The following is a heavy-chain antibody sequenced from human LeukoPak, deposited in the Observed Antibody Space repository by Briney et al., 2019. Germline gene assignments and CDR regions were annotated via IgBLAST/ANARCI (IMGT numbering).Heavy chain of an antibody. CDR3: ASKYCSGGSCSPDY. Sequence: PSETLSLTCTVSGGSISSYYWSWIRQPPGKGLEWIGYIYYSGSTNYNPSLKSRVTISVDTSKNQFSLKLSSVTAADTAVYYCASKYCSGGSCSPDYWGQGTLVTVSS. D-gene: IGHD2-15*01. V-gene: IGHV4-59*08. J-gene: IGHJ4*02. CDR2: IYYSGST. CDR1: GGSISSYY.